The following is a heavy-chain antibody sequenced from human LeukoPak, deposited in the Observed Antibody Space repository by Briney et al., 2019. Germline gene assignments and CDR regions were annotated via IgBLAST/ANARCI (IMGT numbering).Heavy chain of an antibody. J-gene: IGHJ4*02. D-gene: IGHD1-26*01. CDR2: ISSSSSYI. CDR1: GFTFSSYS. Sequence: GGSLRLSCAASGFTFSSYSMNWVRQAPGKGLEWVSSISSSSSYIYYADSVKGRFTISRDNSKNTLYLQMNSLRAEDTAVYYCAKDQNALGAPYYFDYWGQGTLVTVSS. CDR3: AKDQNALGAPYYFDY. V-gene: IGHV3-21*04.